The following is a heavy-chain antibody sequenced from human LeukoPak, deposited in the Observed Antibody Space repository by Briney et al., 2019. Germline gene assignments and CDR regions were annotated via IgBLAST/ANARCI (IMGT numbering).Heavy chain of an antibody. CDR1: GFTVSSNY. Sequence: GGSLRLSCAAFGFTVSSNYMSWVRRAPGKGLEWVPVIYRGGDTYYAGSVKGRFTISRDTSKNTIYLQMNTLRADDTAVYYCARDGSGRPEGLDWGQGTLVTVSS. D-gene: IGHD6-6*01. CDR3: ARDGSGRPEGLD. J-gene: IGHJ4*02. V-gene: IGHV3-53*01. CDR2: IYRGGDT.